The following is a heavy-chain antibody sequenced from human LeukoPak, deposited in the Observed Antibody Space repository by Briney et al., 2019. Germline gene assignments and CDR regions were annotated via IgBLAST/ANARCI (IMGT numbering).Heavy chain of an antibody. CDR1: GVSISSGGYY. V-gene: IGHV4-31*03. J-gene: IGHJ4*02. CDR2: IYHSGST. Sequence: SETLSLTCTVSGVSISSGGYYWRWIRQHPGKGLEWIGYIYHSGSTYYNPSLKSRVTISLDTSKNQFSLKLSSVTAADTAVYYCARDRTYFDSGGYQTSTNYFDSWGQGTLVTVSS. CDR3: ARDRTYFDSGGYQTSTNYFDS. D-gene: IGHD3-22*01.